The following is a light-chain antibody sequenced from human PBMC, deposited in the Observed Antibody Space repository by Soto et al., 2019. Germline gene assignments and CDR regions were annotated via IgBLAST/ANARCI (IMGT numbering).Light chain of an antibody. CDR3: GTWDSSLSAGWV. CDR1: SSNIGNNY. CDR2: ENN. Sequence: QSVLTQPPSVSAAPGQKVTISCFGSSSNIGNNYVSWYQQLPGTAPKLLIYENNKGPSGIPDRFSGSKSGTSATLGITGLQTGDEADYYCGTWDSSLSAGWVFGGGTKLTVL. V-gene: IGLV1-51*02. J-gene: IGLJ3*02.